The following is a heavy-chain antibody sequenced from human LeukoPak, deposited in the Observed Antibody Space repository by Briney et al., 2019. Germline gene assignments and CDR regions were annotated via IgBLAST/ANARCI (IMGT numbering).Heavy chain of an antibody. CDR3: ARDENSSEPYYFDY. CDR1: GFTFSSYS. Sequence: GGSLRLSCAASGFTFSSYSMNWVRQAPGKGLEWVSSISSSSSYIYYADLVKGRFTISRDNAKNSLYLQMNSLRAEDTAVYYCARDENSSEPYYFDYWGQGTLVTVSS. J-gene: IGHJ4*02. V-gene: IGHV3-21*01. D-gene: IGHD6-6*01. CDR2: ISSSSSYI.